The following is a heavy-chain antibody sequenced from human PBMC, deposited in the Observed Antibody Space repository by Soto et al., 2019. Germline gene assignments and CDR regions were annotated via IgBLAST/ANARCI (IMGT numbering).Heavy chain of an antibody. CDR3: ARPTYFYDSSGPPDY. CDR2: ISSSSSTI. J-gene: IGHJ4*02. CDR1: GFTFSTYS. V-gene: IGHV3-48*01. D-gene: IGHD3-22*01. Sequence: GGSLRLSCAASGFTFSTYSMNWVRQAPGKGLEWVSYISSSSSTIFYTDSVKGRFTVSRDNAKNSLYLQMNSLRAEDTAVHYCARPTYFYDSSGPPDYWGQGTLVTVSS.